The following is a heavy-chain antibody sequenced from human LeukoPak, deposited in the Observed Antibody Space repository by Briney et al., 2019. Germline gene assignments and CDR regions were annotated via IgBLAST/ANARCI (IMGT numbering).Heavy chain of an antibody. CDR3: ARGQVGYYDILTGYM. D-gene: IGHD3-9*01. J-gene: IGHJ4*02. Sequence: PGGSLRLSCAASGFTFSSYAMHWVRQAPGKGLEWVAVISYDGSNKYYADSVKGRFTISRDNSKNTLYLQMNSLRAEDTAVYYCARGQVGYYDILTGYMWGQGTLVTVSS. V-gene: IGHV3-30-3*01. CDR2: ISYDGSNK. CDR1: GFTFSSYA.